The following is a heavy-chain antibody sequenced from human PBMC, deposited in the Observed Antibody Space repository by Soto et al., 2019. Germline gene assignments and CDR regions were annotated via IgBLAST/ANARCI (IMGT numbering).Heavy chain of an antibody. J-gene: IGHJ4*02. V-gene: IGHV3-23*01. CDR3: AKHPLRATIFDY. CDR1: GFTFPNYV. CDR2: LSGSGGRT. Sequence: EVQLLESGGGLVQPGGSLRLSCAASGFTFPNYVMNWVRQAPGKGLEWVSALSGSGGRTYNADSVKGRFTISRDNSKNTLYLQLNSLRAEDTAVYYCAKHPLRATIFDYWGQGTLVTVSS.